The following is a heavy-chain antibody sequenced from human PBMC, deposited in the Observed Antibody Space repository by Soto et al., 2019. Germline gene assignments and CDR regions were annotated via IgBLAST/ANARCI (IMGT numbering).Heavy chain of an antibody. J-gene: IGHJ6*02. Sequence: QVQLVQSGAEVKKPGSSVKVSCKASGGTFSSYAISWVRQAPGQGLEWMGGIIPIFGTANYAQKFQGRVTITADKSTSPAYMELSSLRSEDRAVYYCARQPVTTEGDYYYYYGMDVWGQGTTVTVSS. CDR2: IIPIFGTA. CDR1: GGTFSSYA. D-gene: IGHD1-1*01. CDR3: ARQPVTTEGDYYYYYGMDV. V-gene: IGHV1-69*06.